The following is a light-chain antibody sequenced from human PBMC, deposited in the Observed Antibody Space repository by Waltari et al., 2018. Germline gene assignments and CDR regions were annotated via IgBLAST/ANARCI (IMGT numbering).Light chain of an antibody. Sequence: DIVMTQSPDSLAVSLGERATINCKSSQSVLSSSNNKNYLAWYQQKPGQPPKLLISWAFTRESGVPDRFSGSGSGTDFTLTISSLQAEDVAVYYCQQCYTFPYTFGQGTKLEIK. V-gene: IGKV4-1*01. J-gene: IGKJ2*01. CDR3: QQCYTFPYT. CDR2: WAF. CDR1: QSVLSSSNNKNY.